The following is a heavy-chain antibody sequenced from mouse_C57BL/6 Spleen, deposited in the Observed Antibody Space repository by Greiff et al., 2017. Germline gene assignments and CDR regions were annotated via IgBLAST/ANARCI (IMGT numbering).Heavy chain of an antibody. V-gene: IGHV1-80*01. D-gene: IGHD2-3*01. Sequence: VQGVESGAELVKPGASVKISCKASGYAFSSYWMNWVKQRPGKGLEWIGQIYPGDGDTNYNGKFKGKATLTADNSSSTAYMQLSSLTSEDSAVYFCARGRDGYYGYWGQGTTLTVSS. CDR2: IYPGDGDT. J-gene: IGHJ2*01. CDR3: ARGRDGYYGY. CDR1: GYAFSSYW.